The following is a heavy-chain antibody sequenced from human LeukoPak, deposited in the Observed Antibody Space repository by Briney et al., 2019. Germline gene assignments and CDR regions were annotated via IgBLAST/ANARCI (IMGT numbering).Heavy chain of an antibody. CDR2: TTSSSSYI. D-gene: IGHD7-27*01. CDR3: ARGRLGKRGSVCYFDY. Sequence: GGSLRLSCAASGFTFSSSAMNWVRQAPGKGLEWVSSTTSSSSYIYYADSVKGRFTISRDNAKNSLYLQMNSLRAEDTAVYYCARGRLGKRGSVCYFDYWGQGTLVTVSS. CDR1: GFTFSSSA. J-gene: IGHJ4*02. V-gene: IGHV3-21*01.